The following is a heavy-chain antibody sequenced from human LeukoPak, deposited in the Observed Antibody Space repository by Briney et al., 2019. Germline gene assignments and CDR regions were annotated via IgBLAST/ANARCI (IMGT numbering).Heavy chain of an antibody. CDR3: ARVYYDFWTYYYGMDF. Sequence: ASVKVSCKASGYTFTSYGISWVRQAPGQGLEWMGWINAYNGNTNYAQKLQGRVTMTTDTSTSTAYMELRSLRSDDTAVYSCARVYYDFWTYYYGMDFWGQGTTVTVSS. D-gene: IGHD3-3*01. V-gene: IGHV1-18*01. CDR1: GYTFTSYG. CDR2: INAYNGNT. J-gene: IGHJ6*02.